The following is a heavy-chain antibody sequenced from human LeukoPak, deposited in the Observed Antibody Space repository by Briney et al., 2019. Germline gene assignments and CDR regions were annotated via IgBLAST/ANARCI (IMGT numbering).Heavy chain of an antibody. CDR1: GFTLKIYP. Sequence: GGSLRLSCAASGFTLKIYPMHWVRQAPGKGLEWLSVISHDGSDKNNADSVKGRLIISRDNSKNTIYLQLNSLRPEDTAMYYCAREGVQTTVDAFDIWGLGTMVIVSS. CDR2: ISHDGSDK. CDR3: AREGVQTTVDAFDI. J-gene: IGHJ3*02. D-gene: IGHD4-17*01. V-gene: IGHV3-30*04.